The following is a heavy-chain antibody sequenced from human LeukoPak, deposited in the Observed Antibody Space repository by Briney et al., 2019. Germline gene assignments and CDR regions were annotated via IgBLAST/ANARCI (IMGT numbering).Heavy chain of an antibody. Sequence: GGSLRLSCAASGFTFRSYGMHWVRHAPGKGPEGVAVIWYDGSKKYYADSVKGRFTISRDNSKNTLYLQMNSLRAEDTAVYYCARGLGGNSAAFDIWGQGTMVTVSS. D-gene: IGHD4-23*01. CDR3: ARGLGGNSAAFDI. J-gene: IGHJ3*02. V-gene: IGHV3-33*01. CDR2: IWYDGSKK. CDR1: GFTFRSYG.